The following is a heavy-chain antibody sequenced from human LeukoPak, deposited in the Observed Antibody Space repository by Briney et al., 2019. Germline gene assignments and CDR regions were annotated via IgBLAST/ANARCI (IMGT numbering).Heavy chain of an antibody. Sequence: GGSLRLSCAASGFIFKNYTMSWVRQAPGKGLEWVSAISGSGGSTYYADSVKGRFTISRDNSKNTLYLQMNSLRAEDTAVYYCAKDPQIVATGGHGYWGQGTLVTVSS. CDR1: GFIFKNYT. J-gene: IGHJ4*02. CDR2: ISGSGGST. CDR3: AKDPQIVATGGHGY. V-gene: IGHV3-23*01. D-gene: IGHD5-12*01.